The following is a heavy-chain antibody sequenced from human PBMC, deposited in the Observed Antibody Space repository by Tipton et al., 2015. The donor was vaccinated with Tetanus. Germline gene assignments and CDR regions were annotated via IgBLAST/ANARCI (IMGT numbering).Heavy chain of an antibody. J-gene: IGHJ3*02. CDR1: DGSLGTFY. CDR3: ARIGWLQQNKPAFDI. V-gene: IGHV4-59*01. Sequence: TLSLTCTVSDGSLGTFYWTWIRQPPGRGLEWIGYISYSGSAKYNPSLKSRLTISVDTSRAQFSLKLRSVTAADTAVYYCARIGWLQQNKPAFDIWGQGTVVTVSS. CDR2: ISYSGSA. D-gene: IGHD6-19*01.